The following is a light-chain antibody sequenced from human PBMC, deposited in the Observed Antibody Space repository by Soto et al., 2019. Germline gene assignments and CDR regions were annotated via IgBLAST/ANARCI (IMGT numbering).Light chain of an antibody. CDR1: SSDLGGLNY. Sequence: QSALTQPASVSGSPGQSITIPCSGRSSDLGGLNYVSWYQQHPGKVPKLIIYKVDNRPSGISDRFSASKSGNTASLTISGLQAEDEAHYYCSSYTTVPSPQWVFAGGTKLTDL. CDR2: KVD. CDR3: SSYTTVPSPQWV. V-gene: IGLV2-14*01. J-gene: IGLJ3*02.